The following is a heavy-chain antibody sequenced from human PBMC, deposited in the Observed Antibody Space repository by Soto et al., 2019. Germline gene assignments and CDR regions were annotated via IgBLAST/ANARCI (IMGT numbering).Heavy chain of an antibody. CDR2: IFYSGST. CDR3: AKFSYFYDTSGYYFGDAFDI. V-gene: IGHV4-39*01. D-gene: IGHD3-22*01. CDR1: GVSFSSSSYY. Sequence: SETLSLTCTVSGVSFSSSSYYWGWIRQPPGKGLEWIGSIFYSGSTYYNPSLKSRVTISVDTAKNQFSLSLSSVSAADTAVYYCAKFSYFYDTSGYYFGDAFDIWGQGTMVTVSS. J-gene: IGHJ3*02.